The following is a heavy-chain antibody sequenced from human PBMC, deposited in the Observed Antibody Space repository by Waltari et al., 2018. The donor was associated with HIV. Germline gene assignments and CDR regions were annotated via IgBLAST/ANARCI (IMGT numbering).Heavy chain of an antibody. D-gene: IGHD3-9*01. V-gene: IGHV4-39*01. Sequence: QLQLQESGPGLVKPSETLSLTCTVSGGSTSSSSYYWGWIRQPPGKGLEWIGSIYYSGSTYYNPSLKSRVTISVDTSKNQFSLKLSSVTAADTAVYYCARQGGYDILTGYYTYFDYWGQGTLVTVSS. CDR3: ARQGGYDILTGYYTYFDY. J-gene: IGHJ4*02. CDR2: IYYSGST. CDR1: GGSTSSSSYY.